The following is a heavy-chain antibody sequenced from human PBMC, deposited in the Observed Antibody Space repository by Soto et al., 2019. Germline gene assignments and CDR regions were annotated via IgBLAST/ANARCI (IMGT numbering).Heavy chain of an antibody. V-gene: IGHV4-59*01. CDR3: ARDRGGDTAMAYYYYYGMDV. J-gene: IGHJ6*02. Sequence: SETLSLTCTVSGGSISSYYWSWIRQPPGKGLAWIGYIYYSGSTNYNPPLKSRVTISVDTSKNQFSLKLSSVTAADTAVYYCARDRGGDTAMAYYYYYGMDVWGQGTTVTVAS. CDR1: GGSISSYY. D-gene: IGHD5-18*01. CDR2: IYYSGST.